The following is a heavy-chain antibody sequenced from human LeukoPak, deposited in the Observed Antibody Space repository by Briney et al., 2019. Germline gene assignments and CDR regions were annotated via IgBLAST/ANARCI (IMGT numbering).Heavy chain of an antibody. V-gene: IGHV3-48*01. D-gene: IGHD4-17*01. CDR3: ARDHDMTTVTTDAFDI. Sequence: GGSLRLSCAASGFTFSSYSMIWVRQAPGKGLEWVSYISSSSSTIYYADSVKGRFTISRDNAKNSLYLQMNSLRAEDTAVYYCARDHDMTTVTTDAFDIWGQGTMVTVSS. CDR1: GFTFSSYS. J-gene: IGHJ3*02. CDR2: ISSSSSTI.